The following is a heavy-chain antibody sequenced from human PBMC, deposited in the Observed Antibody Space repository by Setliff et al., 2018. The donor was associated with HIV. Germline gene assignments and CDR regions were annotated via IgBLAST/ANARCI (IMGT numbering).Heavy chain of an antibody. Sequence: ASVKVSCKVSGYTLTELSMHWVRQAPGKGLEWMGGFDPEDGETIYAQKFQGRVTMTEDTSTDTAYMGLSSLRSEDTAVYYCATARFLESYPINAFDIWGQGTMVT. CDR1: GYTLTELS. D-gene: IGHD3-3*01. V-gene: IGHV1-24*01. J-gene: IGHJ3*02. CDR2: FDPEDGET. CDR3: ATARFLESYPINAFDI.